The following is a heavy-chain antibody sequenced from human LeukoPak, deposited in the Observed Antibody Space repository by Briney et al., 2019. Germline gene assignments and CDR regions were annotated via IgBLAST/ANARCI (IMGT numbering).Heavy chain of an antibody. Sequence: GGSLRLSCAASGFTFSSYEMNWVRQAPGKGLEWVSYISSSGSTIYYADSVKGRFTISRDNAKNSLYPQMNSLRAEDTAVYYCARDSPPRAFDYWGQGTLVTVSS. J-gene: IGHJ4*02. V-gene: IGHV3-48*03. CDR3: ARDSPPRAFDY. CDR2: ISSSGSTI. CDR1: GFTFSSYE.